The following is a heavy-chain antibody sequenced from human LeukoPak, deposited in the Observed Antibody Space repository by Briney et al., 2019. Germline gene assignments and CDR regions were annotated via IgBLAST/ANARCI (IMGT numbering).Heavy chain of an antibody. V-gene: IGHV3-74*01. D-gene: IGHD3-22*01. Sequence: GGSLRLSCAASGFIFSNYWMHWVRQAPGKGLVWVSRINSDGSSTNYADSVKGRFTIPRDNAKNSLYLQMNSLRVEDTAVYYCARAVGSSGCDYWGQGTLVTVSS. CDR3: ARAVGSSGCDY. CDR1: GFIFSNYW. CDR2: INSDGSST. J-gene: IGHJ4*02.